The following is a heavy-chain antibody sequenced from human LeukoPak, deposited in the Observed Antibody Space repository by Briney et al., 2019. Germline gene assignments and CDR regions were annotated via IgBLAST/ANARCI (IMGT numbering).Heavy chain of an antibody. CDR3: ARDREDGYKYFDY. J-gene: IGHJ4*01. CDR2: IWSDASNI. Sequence: GGCLRLSCAASGYTFRKYGMHWLRQAPGMGLEWVALIWSDASNIFYGDSVKGRFTISRDNSKNILYLEMNSLRAEDTAVYYCARDREDGYKYFDYWGHGTLVTVSS. V-gene: IGHV3-33*01. CDR1: GYTFRKYG. D-gene: IGHD5-24*01.